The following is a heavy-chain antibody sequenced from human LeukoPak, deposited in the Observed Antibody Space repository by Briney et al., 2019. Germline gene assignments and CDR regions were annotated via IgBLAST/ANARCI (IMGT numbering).Heavy chain of an antibody. Sequence: SGTLSLTCAVSGGSISYNNWWSWVRQSPGKGLEWIGEVSHTGSTNCNPSLKSRLTMSVDKFKNQYSLKLSSVTAADTAVYYCARHYGPWGQGTLVTVSS. J-gene: IGHJ5*02. CDR2: VSHTGST. D-gene: IGHD3-16*01. V-gene: IGHV4-4*02. CDR3: ARHYGP. CDR1: GGSISYNNW.